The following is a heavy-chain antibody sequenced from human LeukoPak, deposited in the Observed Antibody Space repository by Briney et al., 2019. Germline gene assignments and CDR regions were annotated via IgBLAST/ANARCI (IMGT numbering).Heavy chain of an antibody. CDR3: AREPYYYGSGSYSGFDY. D-gene: IGHD3-10*01. V-gene: IGHV4-59*01. CDR1: GGSISSYY. CDR2: IYYSGST. Sequence: PSETLSLTCTVSGGSISSYYWSWIQQPPGKGLEWIGYIYYSGSTNYNPSLKSRVTISVDTSKNQFSLKLSSVTAADTAVYYCAREPYYYGSGSYSGFDYWGQGTLVTVSS. J-gene: IGHJ4*02.